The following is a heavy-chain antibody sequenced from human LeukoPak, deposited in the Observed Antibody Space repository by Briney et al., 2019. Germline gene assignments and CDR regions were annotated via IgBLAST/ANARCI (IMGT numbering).Heavy chain of an antibody. CDR2: ISAYNGNT. D-gene: IGHD3-10*01. Sequence: GASVKVSCKASGYTFTSYGISWVRQAPGQGLEWMGWISAYNGNTNYAQKLQGRVTMTTDTSTSTAYMELRSLRSDDTAVYYCVRFAEYYYGSGSYRIPDYWGQGTLVTVSS. V-gene: IGHV1-18*01. CDR1: GYTFTSYG. J-gene: IGHJ4*02. CDR3: VRFAEYYYGSGSYRIPDY.